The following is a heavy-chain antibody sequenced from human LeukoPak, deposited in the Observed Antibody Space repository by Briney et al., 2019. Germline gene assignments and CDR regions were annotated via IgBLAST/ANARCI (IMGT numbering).Heavy chain of an antibody. Sequence: PGGSLRLSCAASGFTFSSYWMSWVRQAPGKGLEWVANIKQDGSEKYYVDSVQGRFTISRDNAKNSVYLQMNSLRAEDTSVYYCARLGSGWADAFDIWGQGTMVTVSS. J-gene: IGHJ3*02. V-gene: IGHV3-7*03. CDR1: GFTFSSYW. D-gene: IGHD6-19*01. CDR2: IKQDGSEK. CDR3: ARLGSGWADAFDI.